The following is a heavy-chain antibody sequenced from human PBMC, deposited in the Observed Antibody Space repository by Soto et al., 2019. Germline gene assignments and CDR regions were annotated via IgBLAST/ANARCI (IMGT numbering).Heavy chain of an antibody. CDR3: AKVNWNDVVVVPAARGRYFDY. Sequence: PGGSLRLSCAASGFTFSSYAMSWVRQAPGKGLEWVSAISGSGGSTYYADSVKGRFTISRDNSKNTLYLQMNSLRAEDTAVYYCAKVNWNDVVVVPAARGRYFDYWGQGTLVTVSS. V-gene: IGHV3-23*01. J-gene: IGHJ4*02. CDR1: GFTFSSYA. CDR2: ISGSGGST. D-gene: IGHD2-2*01.